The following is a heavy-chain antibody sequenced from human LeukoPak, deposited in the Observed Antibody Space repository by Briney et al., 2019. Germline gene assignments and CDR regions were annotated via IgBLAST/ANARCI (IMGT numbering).Heavy chain of an antibody. CDR3: AKDRIVVAPAAADY. V-gene: IGHV3-66*01. CDR2: IYSGGST. D-gene: IGHD3-22*01. CDR1: GFTVSSNY. J-gene: IGHJ4*02. Sequence: GGSLRLSCAASGFTVSSNYMSWVRQAPGKGLEWVSVIYSGGSTYYADSVKGRFTISRDNSKNTLYLQMNSLRAEDTAVYYCAKDRIVVAPAAADYWGQGTLVTVSS.